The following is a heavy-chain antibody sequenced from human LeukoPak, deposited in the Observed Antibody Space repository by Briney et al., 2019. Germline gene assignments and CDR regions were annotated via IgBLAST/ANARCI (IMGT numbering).Heavy chain of an antibody. CDR2: IYYSGST. D-gene: IGHD3-10*01. J-gene: IGHJ5*02. CDR1: GGSISSSSYY. V-gene: IGHV4-39*01. CDR3: AGLTAMVRGPTVGWFDP. Sequence: PSETLSLTCTVSGGSISSSSYYWGWIRQPPGKGLEWIGSIYYSGSTYYNPSLKSRVTISVDTSKNQFSLKLSSVTAADTAVYYCAGLTAMVRGPTVGWFDPWGQGTLVTVSS.